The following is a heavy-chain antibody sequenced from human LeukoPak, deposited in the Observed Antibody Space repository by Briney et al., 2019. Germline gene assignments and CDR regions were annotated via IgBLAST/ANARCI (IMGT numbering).Heavy chain of an antibody. CDR2: ISGSGTTI. V-gene: IGHV3-48*03. CDR3: TRGTGYSL. CDR1: GFTFSSYE. J-gene: IGHJ4*02. Sequence: GGSLRLSCAASGFTFSSYEMHWVRQAPGKGLEWVSHISGSGTTIYYADSVKGRFTIYRDNAKNSLYLQMNSLRAEDTAVYYCTRGTGYSLWGQGTLVTVSS. D-gene: IGHD3-9*01.